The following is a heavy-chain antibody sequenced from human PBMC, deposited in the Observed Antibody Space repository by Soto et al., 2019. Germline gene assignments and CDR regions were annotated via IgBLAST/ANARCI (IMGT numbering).Heavy chain of an antibody. J-gene: IGHJ4*02. Sequence: GWSLRLSCAASGFSFTHYTINWVRQAPGKGLEWVAVMSYDGTNEYYADSVKGRFTISRDNSKSTVYLQMNSLTPEDTAMYYCVIERSPSSAEYWGQGTPVTVSS. V-gene: IGHV3-30*04. CDR1: GFSFTHYT. CDR2: MSYDGTNE. CDR3: VIERSPSSAEY. D-gene: IGHD6-6*01.